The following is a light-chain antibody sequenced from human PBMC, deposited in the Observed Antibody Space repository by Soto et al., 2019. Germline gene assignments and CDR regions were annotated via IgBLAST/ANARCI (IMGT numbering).Light chain of an antibody. CDR3: NSYTSTSAPYV. Sequence: SVLPQPGPLSGPPGQSITLPCPGSSSDVGGYSYVSWYQQHPGKAPRLIIYDVSNRPSGVSNRFSGSKSGNTASLTISGLQAEDEADYYCNSYTSTSAPYVFGAGNKVTVL. J-gene: IGLJ1*01. V-gene: IGLV2-14*01. CDR2: DVS. CDR1: SSDVGGYSY.